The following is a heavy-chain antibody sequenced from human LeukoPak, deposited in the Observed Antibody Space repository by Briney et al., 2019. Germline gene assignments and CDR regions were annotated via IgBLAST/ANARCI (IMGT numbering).Heavy chain of an antibody. CDR2: IRNKANSYAT. J-gene: IGHJ3*02. CDR3: TRFVEGRGSDI. CDR1: GFTFSGSA. V-gene: IGHV3-73*01. Sequence: GGSLRLSCAASGFTFSGSAMHWVRQASGKGLEWVGRIRNKANSYATVYAASVKGRFTISRDDSMTTPYLHMNRLKTDDTAVYYCTRFVEGRGSDIWGQGTMVTVSS. D-gene: IGHD3-3*01.